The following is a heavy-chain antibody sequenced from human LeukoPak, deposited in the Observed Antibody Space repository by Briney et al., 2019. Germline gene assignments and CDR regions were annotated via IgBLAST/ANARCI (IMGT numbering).Heavy chain of an antibody. CDR1: GYTFTSYA. Sequence: GASVKVSCKASGYTFTSYAMNWVRQAPGQGLEWMGWINTNTGNPTYAQGVTGRFVFSLDTSVSTAYLQIRSLKAEDTAVYYCARGDYDLLFDYWGQGTLVTVSS. CDR3: ARGDYDLLFDY. D-gene: IGHD3-22*01. CDR2: INTNTGNP. V-gene: IGHV7-4-1*02. J-gene: IGHJ4*02.